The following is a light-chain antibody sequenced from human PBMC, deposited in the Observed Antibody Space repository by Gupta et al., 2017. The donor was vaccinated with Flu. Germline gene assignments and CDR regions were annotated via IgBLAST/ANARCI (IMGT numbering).Light chain of an antibody. Sequence: QSVTTAGTGSSRDIGGDNYVSWYQQHPGNAPKLIIYEVSARPSGVPDRFYGSKTDNTASLTVAGRQAEDEADYYCGSWAGGSYVFGTGTTVTVL. CDR2: EVS. CDR3: GSWAGGSYV. J-gene: IGLJ1*01. V-gene: IGLV2-8*01. CDR1: SRDIGGDNY.